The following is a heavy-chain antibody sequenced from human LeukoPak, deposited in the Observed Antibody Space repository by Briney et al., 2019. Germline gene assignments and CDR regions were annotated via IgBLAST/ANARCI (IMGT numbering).Heavy chain of an antibody. CDR1: GGSISSYY. CDR2: IYYSGST. Sequence: SETLSLTCTVSGGSISSYYWSWIRQPPGKGLEWIGYIYYSGSTNYNPSLKSRVTISVDTSKNQFSLKLSSVTAADTAVYYCARHWIGSSSWYSVGDAFDIWGQGTMVTVSS. J-gene: IGHJ3*02. D-gene: IGHD6-13*01. V-gene: IGHV4-59*08. CDR3: ARHWIGSSSWYSVGDAFDI.